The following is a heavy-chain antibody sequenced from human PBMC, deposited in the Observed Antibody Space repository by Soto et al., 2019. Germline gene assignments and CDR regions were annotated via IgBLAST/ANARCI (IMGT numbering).Heavy chain of an antibody. CDR3: AKATTNGGWFNPFDS. D-gene: IGHD6-19*01. CDR2: LSGSGTST. Sequence: GGYLRLSCAASGFSFVNYAMNWVRQAPGKGLEWVSGLSGSGTSTYYADSVKGRFTISRDNSRDTLFLQMNSLTADDTAVYYCAKATTNGGWFNPFDSWGQGALVTVSS. CDR1: GFSFVNYA. V-gene: IGHV3-23*01. J-gene: IGHJ4*02.